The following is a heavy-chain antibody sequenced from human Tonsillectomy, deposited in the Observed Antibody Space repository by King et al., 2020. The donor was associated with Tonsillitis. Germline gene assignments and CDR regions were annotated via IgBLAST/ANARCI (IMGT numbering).Heavy chain of an antibody. CDR3: TSSPRGDYYDSSGCERSDY. CDR1: GFTFSGSA. J-gene: IGHJ4*02. D-gene: IGHD3-22*01. V-gene: IGHV3-73*02. Sequence: VQLVESGGGLVQPGGSLKLSCAASGFTFSGSAMHWVRQASGKGLEWVGRIRSKANSYATAYAASVKGRFTISRDDSKNTAYLQMNSLKTEDTAVYYCTSSPRGDYYDSSGCERSDYWGQGTLVTVSS. CDR2: IRSKANSYAT.